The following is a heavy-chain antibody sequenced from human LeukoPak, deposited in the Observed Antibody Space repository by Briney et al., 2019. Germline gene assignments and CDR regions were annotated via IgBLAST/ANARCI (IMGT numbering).Heavy chain of an antibody. V-gene: IGHV4-59*06. J-gene: IGHJ4*02. CDR2: IYYSGST. Sequence: SETLSLTCTVSGGSISSYYWSWIRQHPGKGLEWIWYIYYSGSTYYNPSLKSRVTVSVDTSKNQFSLKLSSVTAADTAVYYCARASESSGYYVGELDYWGQGTLVTVS. CDR3: ARASESSGYYVGELDY. CDR1: GGSISSYY. D-gene: IGHD3-22*01.